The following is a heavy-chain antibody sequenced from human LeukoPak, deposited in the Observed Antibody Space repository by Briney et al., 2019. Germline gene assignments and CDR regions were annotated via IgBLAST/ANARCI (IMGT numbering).Heavy chain of an antibody. D-gene: IGHD1-1*01. Sequence: PGGSLRLSCAASGFTFSTYNMYWVRQAPGKGLEWVAFISYDGKKKYYADSVKGRFTISRDNHNNTVSLQMNSLRPEDTAVYYCPREGGVGRGCRDGRCYPLDYWGQGTLVTVSS. CDR2: ISYDGKKK. CDR1: GFTFSTYN. CDR3: PREGGVGRGCRDGRCYPLDY. V-gene: IGHV3-30*03. J-gene: IGHJ4*02.